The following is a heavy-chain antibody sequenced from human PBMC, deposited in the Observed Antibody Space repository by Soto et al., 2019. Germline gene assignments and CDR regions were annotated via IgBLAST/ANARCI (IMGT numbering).Heavy chain of an antibody. CDR1: GGTFSSYA. J-gene: IGHJ4*02. D-gene: IGHD2-2*01. CDR3: ARVKPSSGTKEQAAILDY. CDR2: IIPIFGTA. Sequence: QVQLVQSGAEVKKPGSSVKVSCKASGGTFSSYAISWVRQAPGQGLEWMGGIIPIFGTANYAQKCQGRVTITADESTSTAYMELSSLRSEDTAVYYCARVKPSSGTKEQAAILDYWGQGTLVTVSS. V-gene: IGHV1-69*01.